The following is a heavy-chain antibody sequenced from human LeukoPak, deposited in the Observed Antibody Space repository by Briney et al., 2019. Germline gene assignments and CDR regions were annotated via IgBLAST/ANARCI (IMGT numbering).Heavy chain of an antibody. J-gene: IGHJ4*02. D-gene: IGHD2-2*01. CDR1: GFTFSSYS. V-gene: IGHV3-48*01. CDR3: ARSTLGYCSSNSCSFDY. CDR2: ISSSSSTI. Sequence: PGGSLRLSCAASGFTFSSYSMNWVRQAPGKGLEWVSYISSSSSTIYYADSVKGRFTISRDNAKNSLYLQMNSLRAEDTAVYYCARSTLGYCSSNSCSFDYWGQGTLVTVSS.